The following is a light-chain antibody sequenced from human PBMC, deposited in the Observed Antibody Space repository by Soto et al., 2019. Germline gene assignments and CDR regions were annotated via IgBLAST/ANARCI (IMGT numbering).Light chain of an antibody. J-gene: IGKJ5*01. CDR2: AAS. CDR1: QDISSY. V-gene: IGKV1-9*01. Sequence: IQLTQSPSSLSASVGDRVTITCRASQDISSYLAWYQQKPGKAPKPLIYAASTLQSGVPSRFSGSGSGTDFTLTISSLQPEDFATYYCQHADSFPLITFGQGTRLEIK. CDR3: QHADSFPLIT.